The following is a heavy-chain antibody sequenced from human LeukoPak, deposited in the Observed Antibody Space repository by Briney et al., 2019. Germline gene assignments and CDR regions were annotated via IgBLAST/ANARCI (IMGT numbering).Heavy chain of an antibody. Sequence: ASVKVSCKASGYTFTGYYMHWVRQAPGQGLEWMGWINPNSGGTNYAQKFQGRVTMTRDTSISTAYMELSRLRSDDTAVYYCARPMFGGFITPSFDYGGQGTLVTVSS. J-gene: IGHJ4*02. CDR3: ARPMFGGFITPSFDY. CDR2: INPNSGGT. D-gene: IGHD3-16*01. CDR1: GYTFTGYY. V-gene: IGHV1-2*02.